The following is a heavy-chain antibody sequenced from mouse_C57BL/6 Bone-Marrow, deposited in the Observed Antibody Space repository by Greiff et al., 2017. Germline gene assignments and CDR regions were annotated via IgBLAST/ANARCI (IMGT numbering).Heavy chain of an antibody. CDR3: TRDGDGYPFDY. J-gene: IGHJ2*01. Sequence: VQLQQSGAELVRPGASVTLSCKASGYTFTDYEMHWVKQTPVHGLEWIGAIDPETGGTAYHQKFKGKAILTADKSSSTAYMELRSLTSEDSAVYYGTRDGDGYPFDYWGQGTTLTVSS. V-gene: IGHV1-15*01. CDR2: IDPETGGT. CDR1: GYTFTDYE. D-gene: IGHD2-3*01.